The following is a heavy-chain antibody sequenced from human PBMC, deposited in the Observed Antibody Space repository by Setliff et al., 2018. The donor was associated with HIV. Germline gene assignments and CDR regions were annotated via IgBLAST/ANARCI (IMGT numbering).Heavy chain of an antibody. CDR3: AREASRYASGAFDF. D-gene: IGHD3-10*01. Sequence: ASVKVSCKSSGYNFNNFGVSWVRQAPGQGLEWLGYINGYNSKTRYSPRLQGRLTLTTDTSTNTVYLELRSLISDDTAIYYCAREASRYASGAFDFWGQGTMVTVSS. V-gene: IGHV1-18*01. CDR1: GYNFNNFG. CDR2: INGYNSKT. J-gene: IGHJ3*01.